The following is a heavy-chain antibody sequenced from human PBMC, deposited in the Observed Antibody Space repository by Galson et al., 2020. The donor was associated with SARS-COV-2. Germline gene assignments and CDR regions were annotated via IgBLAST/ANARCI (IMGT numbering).Heavy chain of an antibody. CDR2: ISYDGST. Sequence: ETSETLSLTCAVSIGSMTSHYWSWIRQAPGKALEWIGYISYDGSTTYKPSLKIRVTISIDTSKNQFSLRLTSVTAADTALSYCAKLAEGRRSSEDYWGQGTRVTVSS. CDR1: IGSMTSHY. J-gene: IGHJ4*02. V-gene: IGHV4-59*08. D-gene: IGHD1-26*01. CDR3: AKLAEGRRSSEDY.